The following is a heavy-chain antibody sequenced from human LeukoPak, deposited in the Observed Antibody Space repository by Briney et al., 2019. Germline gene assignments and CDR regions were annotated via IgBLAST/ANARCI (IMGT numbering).Heavy chain of an antibody. Sequence: SETLSLTCTVSGGSLSSYYWSWIRQPAGKGLEWIGRIYTSGSTNYNPSLKRRVTMSVDMSKNQFSLKLSSVTAADTAVYYCARTDSSSWYIVGAFDYWGQGTLVTVSS. CDR1: GGSLSSYY. V-gene: IGHV4-4*07. J-gene: IGHJ4*02. D-gene: IGHD6-13*01. CDR2: IYTSGST. CDR3: ARTDSSSWYIVGAFDY.